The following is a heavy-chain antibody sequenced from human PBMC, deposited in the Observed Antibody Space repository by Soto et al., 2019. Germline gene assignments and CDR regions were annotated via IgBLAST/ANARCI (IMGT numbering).Heavy chain of an antibody. CDR3: VRPLPSGRNYGLDV. CDR1: GLTVSNAY. V-gene: IGHV3-53*01. Sequence: GSLRLSCAASGLTVSNAYMAWVRQAPGMGLEWVSVIYDNGTTYYADSVKGRFTISRDTSTNTLSLQMDSLRAEDTAVYYCVRPLPSGRNYGLDVWGQGTTVTVSS. D-gene: IGHD3-10*01. J-gene: IGHJ6*02. CDR2: IYDNGTT.